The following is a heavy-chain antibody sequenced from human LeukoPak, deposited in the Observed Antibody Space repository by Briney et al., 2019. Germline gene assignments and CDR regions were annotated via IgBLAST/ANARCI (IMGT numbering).Heavy chain of an antibody. J-gene: IGHJ4*02. Sequence: GGSLRLSCAASGFTFSSYSMNWVRQAPGKGLEWVSSISTSSTYIYYADSVKGRFTISRDNAKNSLYLQMNSLRAEDTAVYYCASNYDYVWGADYWGQGTLVTVSS. CDR2: ISTSSTYI. D-gene: IGHD3-16*01. CDR1: GFTFSSYS. V-gene: IGHV3-21*01. CDR3: ASNYDYVWGADY.